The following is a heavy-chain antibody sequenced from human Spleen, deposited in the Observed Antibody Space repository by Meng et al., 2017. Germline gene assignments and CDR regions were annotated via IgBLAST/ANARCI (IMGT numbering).Heavy chain of an antibody. V-gene: IGHV3-48*03. CDR1: GFSLSRHE. CDR3: ARKESYYYYGMDV. J-gene: IGHJ6*02. CDR2: TDSGGTSI. Sequence: TLSLTCAASGFSLSRHEMSWVRQAPGKGLEWVSHTDSGGTSIYYADSVKGRFTISRDNAKNSLYLQMNSLRAEDTAVYYCARKESYYYYGMDVWGQGTTVTVSS.